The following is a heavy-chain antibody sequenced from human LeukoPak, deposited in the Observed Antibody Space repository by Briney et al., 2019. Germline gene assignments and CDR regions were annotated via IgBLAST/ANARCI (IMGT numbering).Heavy chain of an antibody. CDR1: AASISNYY. Sequence: PSETLSLTCAVSAASISNYYWSWVRQAPGKGLEWIGYISTSGSTNYNPSLKSRVSISLDTSKNRFSLNLNFVTAADTAVYYCASPRSGYRYTFDYWGQGALVTVSS. V-gene: IGHV4-4*09. J-gene: IGHJ4*02. CDR3: ASPRSGYRYTFDY. D-gene: IGHD3-22*01. CDR2: ISTSGST.